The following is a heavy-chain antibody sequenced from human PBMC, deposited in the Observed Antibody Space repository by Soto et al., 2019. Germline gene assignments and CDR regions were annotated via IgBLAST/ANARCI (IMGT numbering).Heavy chain of an antibody. V-gene: IGHV1-69*01. CDR2: IIPIFGTA. CDR3: ARDDGYSGYDSYYYGMDV. CDR1: GGTFSSYA. J-gene: IGHJ6*02. D-gene: IGHD5-12*01. Sequence: QVQLVQSGAEVKKPGSSVKVSCKASGGTFSSYAISWVRQAPGQGLEWMGGIIPIFGTANYAQKFQGRVTITADESTSTAYMELSSLRSEDTAVYYCARDDGYSGYDSYYYGMDVWGQGTTVTVSS.